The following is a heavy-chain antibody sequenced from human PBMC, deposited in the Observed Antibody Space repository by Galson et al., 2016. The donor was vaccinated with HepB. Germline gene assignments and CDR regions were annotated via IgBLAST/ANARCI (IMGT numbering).Heavy chain of an antibody. CDR2: ISGGSSYI. CDR3: ASRHSGWYYFDY. D-gene: IGHD6-19*01. CDR1: GITFRSYT. J-gene: IGHJ4*02. V-gene: IGHV3-21*01. Sequence: SLRLSCAVSGITFRSYTMNWVRQAPGKGLEWVSYISGGSSYIYYADSVKGRFTISRDNAKNSLYLQMNSLRAEDTAVYYCASRHSGWYYFDYWGQGTLVTVSS.